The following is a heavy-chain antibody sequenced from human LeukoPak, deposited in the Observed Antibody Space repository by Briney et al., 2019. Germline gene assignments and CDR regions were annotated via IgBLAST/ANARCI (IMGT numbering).Heavy chain of an antibody. V-gene: IGHV3-74*01. Sequence: GGSLRLSCAASGFTFSSYWMHWVRQAPGKGLVWVSRINSDGSGTYYADSVKGRFTISIDNAKNTLYLQMNSLRAEDTAVYYCARGRGYSQSNWVDPWGQGTMVTVSA. J-gene: IGHJ5*02. CDR1: GFTFSSYW. CDR3: ARGRGYSQSNWVDP. D-gene: IGHD5-18*01. CDR2: INSDGSGT.